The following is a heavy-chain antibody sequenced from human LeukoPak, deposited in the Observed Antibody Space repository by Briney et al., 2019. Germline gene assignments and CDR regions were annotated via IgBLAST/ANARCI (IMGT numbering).Heavy chain of an antibody. CDR2: ISISGSTI. CDR1: GFTFSDYY. V-gene: IGHV3-11*01. J-gene: IGHJ3*02. CDR3: AREDIVVVVAATGAFDI. D-gene: IGHD2-15*01. Sequence: GGSLRLSCAASGFTFSDYYMSWIRQAPGKGLEWVSYISISGSTIYYADSVKGRFTISRDNAKNSLYLQMNSLRAEDTAVYYCAREDIVVVVAATGAFDIWGQGTMVTVSS.